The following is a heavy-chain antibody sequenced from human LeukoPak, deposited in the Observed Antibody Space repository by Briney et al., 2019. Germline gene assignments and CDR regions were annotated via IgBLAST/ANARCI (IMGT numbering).Heavy chain of an antibody. V-gene: IGHV6-1*01. CDR3: ARVRRYYDSSGEPYWYFDL. CDR1: GDSVSSNSAA. J-gene: IGHJ2*01. D-gene: IGHD3-22*01. CDR2: TYYRSKWYN. Sequence: SQTLSLTCAISGDSVSSNSAAWNWIRQSPSRGLEWLGRTYYRSKWYNDYAVSVKSRITINPDTSKNQFSLQLNFVTPEDTAVYYCARVRRYYDSSGEPYWYFDLWGRGTLVTVSS.